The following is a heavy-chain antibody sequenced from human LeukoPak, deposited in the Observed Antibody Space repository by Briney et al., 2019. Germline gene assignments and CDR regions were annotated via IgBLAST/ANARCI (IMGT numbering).Heavy chain of an antibody. V-gene: IGHV1-46*01. J-gene: IGHJ6*03. CDR2: INPSGGST. CDR3: ARDHAATAYNYYMDV. CDR1: GYTFTSYY. Sequence: ASVKVSCKASGYTFTSYYVHWVRQAPGQGLEWMGLINPSGGSTRYAQKFQGGVTMTRDMSTTTVYMELSNLRSEDTAVYYCARDHAATAYNYYMDVWGKGTTVTVSS. D-gene: IGHD6-13*01.